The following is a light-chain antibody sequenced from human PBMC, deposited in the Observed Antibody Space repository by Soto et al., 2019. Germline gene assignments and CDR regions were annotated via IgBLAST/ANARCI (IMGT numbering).Light chain of an antibody. CDR2: GAS. CDR1: QSVSSSY. Sequence: EIVLTQSPGTLSLSPGERATLSCRASQSVSSSYLAWFQHKPGQAPSLLIYGASSRATGIPDRFSGSGPGTDFTLTISRLEPEDFAVYYCLQCGSSPWTFGQGTKVEIK. CDR3: LQCGSSPWT. V-gene: IGKV3-20*01. J-gene: IGKJ1*01.